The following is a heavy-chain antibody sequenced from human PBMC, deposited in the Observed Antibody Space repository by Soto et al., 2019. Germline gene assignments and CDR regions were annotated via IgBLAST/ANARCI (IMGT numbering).Heavy chain of an antibody. CDR3: ARDRGRYQNKDFDF. Sequence: EVQLLESGGGLVQPGGSLRLSCAASGFTFSDYAMSWVRQAPGKGLEWVSTIGGSGVTTYYADSVKGRFTISRDNSKNTVYLQMNSLRAADTAVFYCARDRGRYQNKDFDFWGQGTLVTVSS. J-gene: IGHJ4*02. CDR1: GFTFSDYA. CDR2: IGGSGVTT. D-gene: IGHD1-26*01. V-gene: IGHV3-23*01.